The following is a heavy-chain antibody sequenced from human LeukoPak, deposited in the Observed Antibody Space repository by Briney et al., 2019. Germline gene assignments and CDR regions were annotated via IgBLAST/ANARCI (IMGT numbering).Heavy chain of an antibody. CDR1: GFTFSSYE. V-gene: IGHV3-48*03. CDR3: ATGGIAAAVLSFDF. Sequence: GGSLRLSCAASGFTFSSYEMNWVRQAPGKGLEWVSYISSSGNTIYYADSVKGRFTISRDNSENTLYLQMNSLRAEDTAVYYCATGGIAAAVLSFDFWGQGTLVTVSS. CDR2: ISSSGNTI. J-gene: IGHJ4*02. D-gene: IGHD6-13*01.